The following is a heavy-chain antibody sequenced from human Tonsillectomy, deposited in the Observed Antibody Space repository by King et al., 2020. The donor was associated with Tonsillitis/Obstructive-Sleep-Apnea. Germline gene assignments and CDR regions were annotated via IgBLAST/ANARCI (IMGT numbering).Heavy chain of an antibody. CDR3: ARDRREVRHDYNYMDV. V-gene: IGHV4-4*02. CDR1: GGSISSSNW. Sequence: VQLQESGPGLVKPSGTLSLTCAVSGGSISSSNWWSWVRQPPGKGLEWIGEIYHSGSTNYNPSVKSRVTISVDKSNNQFSLKVSSVTAADTAVYYCARDRREVRHDYNYMDVWGKGTTVTVSS. J-gene: IGHJ6*03. D-gene: IGHD2-2*01. CDR2: IYHSGST.